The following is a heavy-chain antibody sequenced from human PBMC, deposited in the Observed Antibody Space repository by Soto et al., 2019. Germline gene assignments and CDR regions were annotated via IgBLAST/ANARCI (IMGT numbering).Heavy chain of an antibody. V-gene: IGHV3-48*02. CDR3: ARDPDTPLERVFDY. D-gene: IGHD1-1*01. CDR2: ISGSSFTI. CDR1: GFDFSRFS. J-gene: IGHJ4*02. Sequence: GGSLRLSCAASGFDFSRFSMNWVRQAPGKGLEWISYISGSSFTIYYADFVKGRFTISRDNAKNSLYLQMNSLRDEDTAVYFCARDPDTPLERVFDYWGQGTLVTVSS.